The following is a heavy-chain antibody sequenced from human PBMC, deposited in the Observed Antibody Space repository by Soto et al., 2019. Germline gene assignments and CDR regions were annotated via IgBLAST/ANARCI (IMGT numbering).Heavy chain of an antibody. V-gene: IGHV1-8*01. CDR1: GYTFTSYD. CDR2: MNPNSGNT. J-gene: IGHJ6*02. CDR3: AREKTSYGMDV. Sequence: QVQLVQSGAEVKKPGSSVKVSCNASGYTFTSYDINGVRQATGQGLEWMGWMNPNSGNTGYAQKFQGRVTMTRNTSISTAYMELSSLRSEDTAVYYCAREKTSYGMDVWGQGTTVSVSS.